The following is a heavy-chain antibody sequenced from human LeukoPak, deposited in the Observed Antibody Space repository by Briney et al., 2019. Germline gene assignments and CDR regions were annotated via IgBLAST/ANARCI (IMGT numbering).Heavy chain of an antibody. CDR3: ARNPLAPYGGSDY. Sequence: GESLKISCKGSGYSFTSYWIGWVRQMPGKGLEWMGIIYPGDSDTRYSPSFQGQVTISADKSISTAYLQWSSLKASDTATYYCARNPLAPYGGSDYWGQGTLVTVSS. CDR2: IYPGDSDT. V-gene: IGHV5-51*01. CDR1: GYSFTSYW. D-gene: IGHD4-23*01. J-gene: IGHJ4*02.